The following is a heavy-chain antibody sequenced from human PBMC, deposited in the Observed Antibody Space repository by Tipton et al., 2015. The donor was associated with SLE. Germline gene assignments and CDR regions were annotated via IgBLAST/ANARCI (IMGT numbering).Heavy chain of an antibody. D-gene: IGHD3-3*01. V-gene: IGHV4-59*01. J-gene: IGHJ4*02. CDR1: GFTFSTYS. CDR2: IYDNGIT. Sequence: LRLSCAASGFTFSTYSMDWVRQAPGKGLEWVGYIYDNGITNYNPSLKSRVTISGDTSKNQFSLRLTSVTSADTAVYYCARDPYDSWSDHQATFDYWGQGTLATVSP. CDR3: ARDPYDSWSDHQATFDY.